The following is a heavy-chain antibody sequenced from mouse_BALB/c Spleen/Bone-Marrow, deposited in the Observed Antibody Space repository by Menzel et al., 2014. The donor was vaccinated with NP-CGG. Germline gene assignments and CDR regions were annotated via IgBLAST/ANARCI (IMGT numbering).Heavy chain of an antibody. V-gene: IGHV1-63*01. Sequence: LQESGAELVRPGTSVKASCKASGYAFTNYWLDWVKQSPGHGLEWIGDIYPGSGNTYFNEKFKGKATLTADKSSSTAYMQLSSLTSEDSAVYFCARPQFISGRYYAMDYWGQGTSVTVSS. D-gene: IGHD1-2*01. J-gene: IGHJ4*01. CDR3: ARPQFISGRYYAMDY. CDR1: GYAFTNYW. CDR2: IYPGSGNT.